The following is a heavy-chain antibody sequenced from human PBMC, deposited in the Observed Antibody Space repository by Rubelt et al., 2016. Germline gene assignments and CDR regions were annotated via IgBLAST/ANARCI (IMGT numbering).Heavy chain of an antibody. CDR3: ASSLPNLFGIAARDYYYYYGMDV. V-gene: IGHV3-53*01. D-gene: IGHD6-6*01. CDR1: GFTVSSNY. Sequence: SGFTVSSNYMSWVRQAPGKGLEWVSVIYSGGSTYYADSVKGRFTFSRDNSKNTLYLQMNSLRAEDTAVYYCASSLPNLFGIAARDYYYYYGMDVWGQGTTVTVSS. J-gene: IGHJ6*02. CDR2: IYSGGST.